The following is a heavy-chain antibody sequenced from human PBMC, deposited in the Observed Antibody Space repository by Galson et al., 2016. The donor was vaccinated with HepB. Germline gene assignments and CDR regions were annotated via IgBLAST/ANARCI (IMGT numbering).Heavy chain of an antibody. CDR1: GYSFTNYW. V-gene: IGHV5-51*01. J-gene: IGHJ4*02. Sequence: QSGAEVKKPGESLKISCKGSGYSFTNYWIGWVRQMPGKGLEWMGIIYPGDSDTRYSPSFQGLVTISADKSITTAYLHWSSLQASDSGMYYCARVDGSGIKRPHAFDDWGQGTLVTVSS. CDR3: ARVDGSGIKRPHAFDD. D-gene: IGHD3-10*01. CDR2: IYPGDSDT.